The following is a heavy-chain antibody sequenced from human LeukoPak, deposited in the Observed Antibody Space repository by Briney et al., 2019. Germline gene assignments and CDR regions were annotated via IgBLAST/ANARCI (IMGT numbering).Heavy chain of an antibody. CDR1: GFTFSSYW. CDR2: INSDGSST. V-gene: IGHV3-74*01. Sequence: SGGSLRLSCAASGFTFSSYWMHWVRQAPGKGLVWVSRINSDGSSTSYADSVKGRFTISRDNAKNSLYLQMSSLRAQDTAVYYCARDSENRKRWLQLAAFDIWGQGTMVTVSS. D-gene: IGHD5-24*01. CDR3: ARDSENRKRWLQLAAFDI. J-gene: IGHJ3*02.